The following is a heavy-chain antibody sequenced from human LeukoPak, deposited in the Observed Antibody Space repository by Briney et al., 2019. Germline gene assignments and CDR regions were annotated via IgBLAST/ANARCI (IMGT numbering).Heavy chain of an antibody. J-gene: IGHJ6*03. CDR1: GGSISSYY. CDR3: AREDLQFNYYMDV. Sequence: PSETLSLTCTVSGGSISSYYWTWIRQPPGKGLEWIGYIHYSGSTNCNPSLKSRVSISVDTSKNQFSLKLTSVTAADTAVYYCAREDLQFNYYMDVWGKGTTVTVSS. CDR2: IHYSGST. D-gene: IGHD4-11*01. V-gene: IGHV4-59*01.